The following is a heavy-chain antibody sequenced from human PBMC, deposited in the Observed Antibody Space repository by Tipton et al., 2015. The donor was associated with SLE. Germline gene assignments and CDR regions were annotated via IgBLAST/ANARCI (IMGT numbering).Heavy chain of an antibody. CDR2: IYYNGNI. J-gene: IGHJ4*02. D-gene: IGHD4-17*01. Sequence: LRLSCTVSGGSISRYYWSWVRQPPGKGLEWIGYIYYNGNIKYNPSLKSRVTMSVDTSKNQVSLNLTSLTAADAAVYYCARIDGAYDQFCLDYWGQGILVTVSS. CDR3: ARIDGAYDQFCLDY. CDR1: GGSISRYY. V-gene: IGHV4-59*01.